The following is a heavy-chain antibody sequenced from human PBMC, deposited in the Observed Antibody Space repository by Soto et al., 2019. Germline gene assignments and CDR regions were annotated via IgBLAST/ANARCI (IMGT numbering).Heavy chain of an antibody. Sequence: QITLKESGPALVKPTQTLTLTCTFSGFSLNTYGVGVGWIRQPPGKTLEWLALIYWDDDKRYSPSLKSRLTLTKDTSKDQVVLTMTNMDPVDTATYYCARSSPDQGYFYGVDVWGQGTTVTVSS. CDR1: GFSLNTYGVG. J-gene: IGHJ6*02. CDR2: IYWDDDK. D-gene: IGHD2-2*01. V-gene: IGHV2-5*02. CDR3: ARSSPDQGYFYGVDV.